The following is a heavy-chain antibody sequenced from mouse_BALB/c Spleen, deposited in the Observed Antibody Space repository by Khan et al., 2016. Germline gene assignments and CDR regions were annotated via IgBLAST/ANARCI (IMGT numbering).Heavy chain of an antibody. D-gene: IGHD1-1*01. CDR3: ARGGYYGSRGYFDV. J-gene: IGHJ1*01. CDR2: LTHSGST. V-gene: IGHV3-2*02. Sequence: VQLQESGPGLVKPSQSLSLTCTVTGHSITSAYARYWIRQFPRNKLECMGYLTHSGSTTYNPSLKSQISSIRDPSKIQLFHQFNTVPTEDTATIYCARGGYYGSRGYFDVWGPGTTFTVSS. CDR1: GHSITSAYA.